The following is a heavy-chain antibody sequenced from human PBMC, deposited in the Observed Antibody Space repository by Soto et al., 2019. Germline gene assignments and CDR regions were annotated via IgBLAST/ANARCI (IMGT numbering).Heavy chain of an antibody. CDR3: ARGGAATHYYYYGMDV. Sequence: PXETLSLNCTVSGCSISSYYWSRIRQPPGKGLEWIGYIYYSGSTNYNPSLKSRVTISVDTSKNQFSLKLSSVTAADTAVYYCARGGAATHYYYYGMDVWGQGTTVTVSS. CDR1: GCSISSYY. J-gene: IGHJ6*02. V-gene: IGHV4-59*01. D-gene: IGHD6-13*01. CDR2: IYYSGST.